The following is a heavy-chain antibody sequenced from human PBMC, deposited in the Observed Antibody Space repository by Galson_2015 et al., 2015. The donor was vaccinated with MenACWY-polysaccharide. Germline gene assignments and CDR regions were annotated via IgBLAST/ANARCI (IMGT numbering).Heavy chain of an antibody. V-gene: IGHV4-59*11. Sequence: ETLSLTCSIYGGSMNSRFWRWTRQAPGKGLAWIGNLYSRGTMRTNPSLKTRVTISEDTSKNQFSLTFASVTAADTALYYCARGAMGTVTGMWYFDLWGRGTLVSVSS. CDR2: LYSRGTM. CDR3: ARGAMGTVTGMWYFDL. J-gene: IGHJ2*01. CDR1: GGSMNSRF. D-gene: IGHD5-24*01.